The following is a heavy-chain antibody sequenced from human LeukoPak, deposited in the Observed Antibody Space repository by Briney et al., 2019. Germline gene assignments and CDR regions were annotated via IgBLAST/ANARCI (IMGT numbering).Heavy chain of an antibody. J-gene: IGHJ4*02. CDR1: GFTFTTYA. D-gene: IGHD5-18*01. V-gene: IGHV3-23*01. CDR3: ARGPGRGYSYGAYFDY. CDR2: ISGSGANT. Sequence: PGGSLRLSCAASGFTFTTYAMSWVRQAPGKGLEWVSAISGSGANTYYSDSVKGRFTISRDNSKDTLYLQMNSLRAEDTAVYYCARGPGRGYSYGAYFDYWGQGTLVTVSS.